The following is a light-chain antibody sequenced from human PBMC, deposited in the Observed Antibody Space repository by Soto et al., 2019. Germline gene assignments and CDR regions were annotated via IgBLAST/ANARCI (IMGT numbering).Light chain of an antibody. CDR2: AAS. V-gene: IGKV1-39*01. Sequence: DIQMTQSPSSLSASVGDRVTITCRASQTISIFLNWYQQKPGKAPELLIYAASRLQSGVPSRFSGSGSGTDFTLTISSLQPEDFATYYCHQTDSIPETFGQGTKVEIK. CDR1: QTISIF. J-gene: IGKJ1*01. CDR3: HQTDSIPET.